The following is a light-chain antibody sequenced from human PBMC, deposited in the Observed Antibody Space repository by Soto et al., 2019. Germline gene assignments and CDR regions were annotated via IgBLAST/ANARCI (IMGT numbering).Light chain of an antibody. CDR2: GAS. Sequence: EIVMTQSPATLSVSPGERATLSCRASQSVSSNLAWYQQKPGQAPRLLIYGASTRATGIPARFSGSGSGTEFTLTISILQSEDFAFYYCQQYNTWPPRYTFGQGTKLEIK. J-gene: IGKJ2*01. CDR1: QSVSSN. CDR3: QQYNTWPPRYT. V-gene: IGKV3-15*01.